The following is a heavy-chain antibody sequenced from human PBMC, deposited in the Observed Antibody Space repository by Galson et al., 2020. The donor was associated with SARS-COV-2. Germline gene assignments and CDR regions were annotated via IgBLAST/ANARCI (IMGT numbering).Heavy chain of an antibody. CDR2: VLNSGTT. J-gene: IGHJ5*02. V-gene: IGHV4-39*07. Sequence: SDTLSLTCTVPGGSIRSSNYYWGWIRQPPGTGLEWIGSVLNSGTTHYSPSLQSRVTISVDTSKNQFSLNLNAVTAADTARYYCARDATSRGWYNWFDPWGEGTLVTVSS. CDR3: ARDATSRGWYNWFDP. D-gene: IGHD6-19*01. CDR1: GGSIRSSNYY.